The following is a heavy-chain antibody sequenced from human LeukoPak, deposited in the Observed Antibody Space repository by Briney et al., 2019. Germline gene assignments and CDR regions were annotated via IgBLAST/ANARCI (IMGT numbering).Heavy chain of an antibody. J-gene: IGHJ4*02. CDR1: GFTVSSNY. CDR3: ARVAAGYSVNYFDY. V-gene: IGHV3-53*01. Sequence: GGSLRLSCAASGFTVSSNYMSWVRQAPGEGLEWVSVIYSGGSTYYADSVKGRFTISRDNFENSLYLQMNSLRDEDTAVYYCARVAAGYSVNYFDYWGQGTLVTVSS. D-gene: IGHD4-23*01. CDR2: IYSGGST.